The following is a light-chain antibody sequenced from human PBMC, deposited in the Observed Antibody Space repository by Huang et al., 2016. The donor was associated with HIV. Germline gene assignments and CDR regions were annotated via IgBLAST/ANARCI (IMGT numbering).Light chain of an antibody. V-gene: IGKV3-20*01. J-gene: IGKJ5*01. CDR2: GAS. CDR3: QQYGGSPIT. Sequence: EVVLTQSPGTLSLSPGERATRSCRASQIVSSNYLAWYQQKAGQAPRLLIYGASSRATGIPDRFSGSGSVTVFTLTISRLEPEDFAVYYCQQYGGSPITFGQGSRLEIK. CDR1: QIVSSNY.